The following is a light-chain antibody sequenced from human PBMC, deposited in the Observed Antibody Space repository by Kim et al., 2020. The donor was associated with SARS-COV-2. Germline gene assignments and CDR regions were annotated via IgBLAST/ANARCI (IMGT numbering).Light chain of an antibody. CDR2: GDI. CDR1: SSNIGAGYE. V-gene: IGLV1-40*01. J-gene: IGLJ1*01. Sequence: QFVLTQPPSVSGAPGQRVTISCTGTSSNIGAGYEVHWYQQLPGTAPKLLIYGDINRPSGVPDRFSGSKSGTSASLAITGLQTEDEADYYCQSYDNSLSGYVFGSGTKVYVL. CDR3: QSYDNSLSGYV.